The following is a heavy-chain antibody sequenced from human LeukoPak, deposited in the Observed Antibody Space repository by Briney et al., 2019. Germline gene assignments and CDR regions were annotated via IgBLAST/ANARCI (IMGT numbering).Heavy chain of an antibody. J-gene: IGHJ6*02. CDR1: GYTFTSYD. CDR2: MNPNSGNT. CDR3: ARGCGGSCYSSGYYGMDV. V-gene: IGHV1-8*01. Sequence: ASVKVSCKASGYTFTSYDINWVRQATGQGLEWMGWMNPNSGNTGYAQKFQGRVTMTRNTSISKAYMELSSLRSEDTAVYYCARGCGGSCYSSGYYGMDVWGQGTTVTVSS. D-gene: IGHD2-15*01.